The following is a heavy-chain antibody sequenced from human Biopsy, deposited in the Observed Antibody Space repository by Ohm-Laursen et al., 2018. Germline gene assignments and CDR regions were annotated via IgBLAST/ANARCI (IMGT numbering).Heavy chain of an antibody. V-gene: IGHV3-21*01. J-gene: IGHJ4*02. CDR1: GFTFSGFS. Sequence: SLRLSCAASGFTFSGFSMNWVRQAPGKGLEWVSSISASGNHIYYTDSVKGRFTVSRDNGKNSVYLQMNSLRVEGTAVYYCARDGEAKYCKHGVCPSDFWGQGTLVTASS. D-gene: IGHD2-8*01. CDR3: ARDGEAKYCKHGVCPSDF. CDR2: ISASGNHI.